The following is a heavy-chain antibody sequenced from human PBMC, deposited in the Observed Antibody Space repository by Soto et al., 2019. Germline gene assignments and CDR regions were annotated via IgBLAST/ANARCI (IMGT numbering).Heavy chain of an antibody. CDR2: ISYDGSNK. D-gene: IGHD3-10*01. Sequence: GGSLRLSCAASGFTFSSYAMHWVRQAPGKGLEWVAVISYDGSNKYYADSVKGRFTISRDNSKNTLYLQMNSLRAEDTAVYYCAKGPITLDYRGQGTLVTVSS. V-gene: IGHV3-30-3*01. CDR3: AKGPITLDY. CDR1: GFTFSSYA. J-gene: IGHJ4*02.